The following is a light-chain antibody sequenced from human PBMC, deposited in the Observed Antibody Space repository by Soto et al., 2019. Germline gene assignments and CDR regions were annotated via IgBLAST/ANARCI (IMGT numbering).Light chain of an antibody. CDR2: LAS. V-gene: IGKV4-1*01. CDR3: QQYSSTPPT. CDR1: SSVLYSSNNKNY. Sequence: EIVVIPSPYSLALSLGAAATINCMSSSSVLYSSNNKNYSACYQQKPGQPPKLLMYLASTRESGLPDRFSASGSGTDFTLTISSLQAKDVAVYYCQQYSSTPPTSCGRTKVDIK. J-gene: IGKJ4*01.